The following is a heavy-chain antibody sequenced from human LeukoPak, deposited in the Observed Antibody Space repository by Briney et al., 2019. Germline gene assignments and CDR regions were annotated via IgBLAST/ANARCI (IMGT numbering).Heavy chain of an antibody. Sequence: ASVKVSCKASGGTFSSYAIIWVRQAPGQGLEWMGRIIPILGIANYAQKFQGRVTITADKSTSTAYMELSSLRSEDTAVYYCARAYDSSGYLGYYYYGMDVWGQGTTVTVSS. CDR2: IIPILGIA. CDR3: ARAYDSSGYLGYYYYGMDV. CDR1: GGTFSSYA. J-gene: IGHJ6*02. V-gene: IGHV1-69*04. D-gene: IGHD3-22*01.